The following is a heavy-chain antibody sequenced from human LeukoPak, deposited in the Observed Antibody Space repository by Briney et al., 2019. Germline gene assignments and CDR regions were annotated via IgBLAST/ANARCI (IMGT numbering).Heavy chain of an antibody. V-gene: IGHV3-43*02. CDR1: GFTFDDYA. J-gene: IGHJ4*02. D-gene: IGHD6-19*01. Sequence: GGSLRLSCAASGFTFDDYAMHWVRQVPGKGLEGVSLISGDGGDTYYADSVEGRFTISRDNSKNSLYLQMNSLKTEDTAFYYCAKDNETGRIGVAFFYWGQGTLVTVSS. CDR3: AKDNETGRIGVAFFY. CDR2: ISGDGGDT.